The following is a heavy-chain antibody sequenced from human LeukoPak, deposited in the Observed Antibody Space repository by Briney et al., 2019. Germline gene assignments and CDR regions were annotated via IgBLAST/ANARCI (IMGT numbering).Heavy chain of an antibody. CDR1: GYTFTGYY. V-gene: IGHV1-2*02. Sequence: ASVKVSCKASGYTFTGYYMHWVRQAPGQGLEWMGWINPNSGGTNYAQKFQGRVTMTRDTSISTAYMELSRLRAEDTAVYYCAVLAVAGTGLDYWGQGTLVTVSS. CDR3: AVLAVAGTGLDY. CDR2: INPNSGGT. D-gene: IGHD6-19*01. J-gene: IGHJ4*02.